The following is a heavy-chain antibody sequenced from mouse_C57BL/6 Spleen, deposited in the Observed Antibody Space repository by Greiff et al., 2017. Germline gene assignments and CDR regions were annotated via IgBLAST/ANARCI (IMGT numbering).Heavy chain of an antibody. V-gene: IGHV14-4*01. CDR1: GFNIKDDY. CDR2: IDPENGDT. J-gene: IGHJ2*01. D-gene: IGHD1-1*01. Sequence: EVQLQESGAELVRPGASVKLSCTASGFNIKDDYMHWVKQRPEQGLEWIGWIDPENGDTEYASKFQGKATITADTSSNTAYLQLSSLTSEDTAVYYCTCYGRDYFDYWGQGTTLTVSS. CDR3: TCYGRDYFDY.